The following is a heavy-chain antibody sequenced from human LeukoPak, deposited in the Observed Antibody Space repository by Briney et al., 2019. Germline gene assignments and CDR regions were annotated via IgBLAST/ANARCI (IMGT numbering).Heavy chain of an antibody. D-gene: IGHD3-16*01. CDR2: INPTSGDT. Sequence: GASVKVSCKASVYTFTAYYMHWLRQAPGQGLEWMGWINPTSGDTNYAQKFQGRVTMTRDTSTSTAYMELSRLKSDDTAVYYCVRDGGLDYWGQGTLVTVSS. J-gene: IGHJ4*02. V-gene: IGHV1-2*02. CDR1: VYTFTAYY. CDR3: VRDGGLDY.